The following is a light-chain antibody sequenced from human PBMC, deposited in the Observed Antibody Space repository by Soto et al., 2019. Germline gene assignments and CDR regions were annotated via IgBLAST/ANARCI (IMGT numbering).Light chain of an antibody. V-gene: IGKV3-11*01. Sequence: EVVLTQSPATLSLSPGERATLSCRASQSVGNFLAWYQQKPGQAPRLLIYDASNRATGIPARFSGSGSGTDCTLTISSLQPEDFAVYYCQQRSNWPPSITFGQGTRLEIK. CDR2: DAS. CDR1: QSVGNF. J-gene: IGKJ5*01. CDR3: QQRSNWPPSIT.